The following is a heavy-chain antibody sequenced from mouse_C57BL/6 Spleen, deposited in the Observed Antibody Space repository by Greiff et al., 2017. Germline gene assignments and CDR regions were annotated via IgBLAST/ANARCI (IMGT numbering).Heavy chain of an antibody. Sequence: VQLKQSGTVLARPGASVKMSCKTSGSTFTSYWMHWVKQRPGQGLEWIGAIYPGHSDTSYNQKFKGTPQLTAVTSAGTAYMELSSLKNEDSAVYYCTGGTHSTVVALYYYAMDYWGQGTSVTVSS. CDR3: TGGTHSTVVALYYYAMDY. CDR1: GSTFTSYW. CDR2: IYPGHSDT. J-gene: IGHJ4*01. D-gene: IGHD1-1*01. V-gene: IGHV1-5*01.